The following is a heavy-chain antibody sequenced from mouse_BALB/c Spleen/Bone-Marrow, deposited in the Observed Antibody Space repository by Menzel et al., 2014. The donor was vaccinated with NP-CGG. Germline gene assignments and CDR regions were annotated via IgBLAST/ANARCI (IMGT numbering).Heavy chain of an antibody. CDR3: SRLGYCGGFAY. V-gene: IGHV4-1*02. Sequence: EVKLQESGGGLVHPGGSLKLSCAASGFDFSRYWMGWVRQAPGKGLEWIGEINPDSSTINYTPSLKDKFIISRDNAKNTLYLQMSKVRSEDTALYYCSRLGYCGGFAYWGQGTLVTVSA. CDR2: INPDSSTI. J-gene: IGHJ3*01. CDR1: GFDFSRYW. D-gene: IGHD2-3*01.